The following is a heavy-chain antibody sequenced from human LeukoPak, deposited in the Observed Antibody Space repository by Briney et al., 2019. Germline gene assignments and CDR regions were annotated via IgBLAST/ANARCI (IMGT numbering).Heavy chain of an antibody. D-gene: IGHD1-1*01. CDR2: ISRGSTKI. Sequence: GGSLRLSCAAAQFTFDYHDINWVRQAPGKGLEWVSSISRGSTKITYADSVKGRFTISRDNAKNSLYLQMNSLRVEDTAVYYCMAYNWNVERDIDFWGQGTLVTVSS. CDR1: QFTFDYHD. V-gene: IGHV3-21*01. J-gene: IGHJ4*02. CDR3: MAYNWNVERDIDF.